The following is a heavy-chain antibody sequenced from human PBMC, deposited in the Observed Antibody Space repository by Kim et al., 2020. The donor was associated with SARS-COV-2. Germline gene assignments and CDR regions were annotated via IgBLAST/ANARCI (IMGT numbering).Heavy chain of an antibody. V-gene: IGHV4-39*01. D-gene: IGHD3-22*01. CDR2: IYYSGST. CDR1: GGSISSSSYY. Sequence: SETLSLTCTVSGGSISSSSYYWGWIRQPPGKGLEWIGSIYYSGSTYYNPSLKSRVTISVDTSKNQFSLKLSSVTAADTAVYYCAITLTYYYDSSGYYFDYWGQGTLVTVSS. J-gene: IGHJ4*02. CDR3: AITLTYYYDSSGYYFDY.